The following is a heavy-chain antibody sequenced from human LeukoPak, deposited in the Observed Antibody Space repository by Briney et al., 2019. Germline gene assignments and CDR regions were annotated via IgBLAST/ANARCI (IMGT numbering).Heavy chain of an antibody. V-gene: IGHV4-59*01. CDR3: ARAIGYSGYDLGFAYYFDY. Sequence: ASETLSLTCTVSGGSISSYYWSWIRQPPGKGLEWIGYIYYSGSTNYNPSLKSRVTISVDTSKNQFSLKLSSVTAADTAVYYCARAIGYSGYDLGFAYYFDYWGQGTLVTVSS. J-gene: IGHJ4*02. CDR2: IYYSGST. CDR1: GGSISSYY. D-gene: IGHD5-12*01.